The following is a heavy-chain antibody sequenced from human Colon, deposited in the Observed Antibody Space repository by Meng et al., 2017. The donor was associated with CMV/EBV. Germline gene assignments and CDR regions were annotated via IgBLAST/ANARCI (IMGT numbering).Heavy chain of an antibody. J-gene: IGHJ4*02. D-gene: IGHD1/OR15-1a*01. CDR1: GFTVNTYF. Sequence: QLLESGGGLFQPGASMRLSCAASGFTVNTYFMSWVRQAPGKGLEWVSIIYPDGRPFYADSVQGRFTISTDNSKNTLYLQMNSLRAEDTATYYCAKDEVPNNIDYWGQGTLVTVSS. V-gene: IGHV3-53*01. CDR3: AKDEVPNNIDY. CDR2: IYPDGRP.